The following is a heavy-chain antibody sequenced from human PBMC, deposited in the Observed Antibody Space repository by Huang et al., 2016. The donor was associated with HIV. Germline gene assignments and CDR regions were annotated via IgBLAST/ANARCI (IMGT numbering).Heavy chain of an antibody. CDR3: SPSGNDYYYFYMDV. Sequence: VESGGAVIQPEQFLRLSCGGSGLVFNDYTINWFRQAPGKVMEWIRLIRSKSFGGTSKDAPSVKDRFSVSRDEARNIAYLQMDNPTVDDTAVYFCSPSGNDYYYFYMDVWGKGTSVIVSS. CDR2: IRSKSFGGTS. CDR1: GLVFNDYT. D-gene: IGHD6-25*01. V-gene: IGHV3-49*03. J-gene: IGHJ6*03.